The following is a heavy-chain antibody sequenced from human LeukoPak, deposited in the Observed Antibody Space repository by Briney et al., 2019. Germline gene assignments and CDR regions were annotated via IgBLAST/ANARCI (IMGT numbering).Heavy chain of an antibody. J-gene: IGHJ4*02. CDR2: IYTSGST. CDR1: GGSISSSSYY. V-gene: IGHV4-39*06. CDR3: ARDLYDSGNYFDY. D-gene: IGHD3-10*01. Sequence: SETLSLTCTVSGGSISSSSYYWGWIRQPPGKGLEWIGRIYTSGSTNYNPSLKSRVTMSVDTSKNQFPLKLSSVTAADTAVYYCARDLYDSGNYFDYWGQGTLVTVSS.